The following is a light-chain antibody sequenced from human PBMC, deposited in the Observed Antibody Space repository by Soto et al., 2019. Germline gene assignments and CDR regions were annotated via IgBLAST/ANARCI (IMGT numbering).Light chain of an antibody. Sequence: QSALTQPPSASGSPGQSVTISCTGTSSDVGGYNYVSRYQHHPGKAPKLMIYEVSKRPSGVPDRFSGSKSGNTASLTVSGLQAEDEADYYCSSYAGSNSFVFGTGTKVIVL. CDR3: SSYAGSNSFV. CDR1: SSDVGGYNY. CDR2: EVS. V-gene: IGLV2-8*01. J-gene: IGLJ1*01.